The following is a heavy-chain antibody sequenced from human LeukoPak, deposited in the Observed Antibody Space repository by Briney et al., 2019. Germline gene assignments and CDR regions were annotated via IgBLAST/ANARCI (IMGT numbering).Heavy chain of an antibody. CDR2: ISGSGGST. J-gene: IGHJ5*02. V-gene: IGHV3-23*01. CDR3: ARGAAGEWFDP. Sequence: GGSLRLSCAASGFTFSSYGMSWVRQAPGKGLEWVSAISGSGGSTSYAQKFQGRVTMTRDMSTSTVYMELSSLRSEDTAVYYCARGAAGEWFDPWGQGTLVTVSS. D-gene: IGHD6-13*01. CDR1: GFTFSSYG.